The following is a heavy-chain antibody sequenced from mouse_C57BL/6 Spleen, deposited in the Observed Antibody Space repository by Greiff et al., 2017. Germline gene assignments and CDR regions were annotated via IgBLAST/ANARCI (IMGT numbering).Heavy chain of an antibody. CDR2: IYPGSGST. V-gene: IGHV1-55*01. D-gene: IGHD2-3*01. CDR3: ARSDDGYALDY. J-gene: IGHJ2*01. Sequence: VQLQQPGAELVKPGASVKMSCKASGYTFTSYWITWVKQRPGQGLEWIGDIYPGSGSTNYNEKFKSKATLTVDTSSSTAYMQLSSLTSEDSAVYCCARSDDGYALDYWAQGTTLTVSS. CDR1: GYTFTSYW.